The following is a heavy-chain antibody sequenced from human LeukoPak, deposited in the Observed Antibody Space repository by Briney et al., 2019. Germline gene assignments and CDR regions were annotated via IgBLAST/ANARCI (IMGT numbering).Heavy chain of an antibody. V-gene: IGHV1-69*13. CDR1: GGTFSSYA. CDR3: ARGNGSSGFSYYGMDV. Sequence: GASVKVSCKASGGTFSSYAISWVRQAPGQGLEWMGGIIPIFGTANYAQKFQGRVTITADESTSTAYMELSNLRSEDTAVYYCARGNGSSGFSYYGMDVWGQGTTVTVSS. CDR2: IIPIFGTA. J-gene: IGHJ6*02. D-gene: IGHD6-19*01.